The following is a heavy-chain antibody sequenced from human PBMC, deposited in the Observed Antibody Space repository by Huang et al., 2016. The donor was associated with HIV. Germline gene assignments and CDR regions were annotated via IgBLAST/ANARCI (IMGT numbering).Heavy chain of an antibody. CDR2: IYPDDSQT. CDR3: ATGNYYEYFDY. J-gene: IGHJ4*02. D-gene: IGHD3-22*01. V-gene: IGHV5-51*03. CDR1: GYTFTTYW. Sequence: EVQLVQSGAEVKESGESLKISCKGSGYTFTTYWIGWVRQMHGKGLEWMGIIYPDDSQTRYSPTFQGQVTISADKSLSTAYLQWSSLRASDTALYYCATGNYYEYFDYWGQGTLVTVSS.